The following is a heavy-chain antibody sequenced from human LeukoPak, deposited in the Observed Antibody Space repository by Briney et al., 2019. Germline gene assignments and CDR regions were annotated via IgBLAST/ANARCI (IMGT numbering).Heavy chain of an antibody. CDR1: GFTFSSYA. J-gene: IGHJ6*02. CDR2: ISGSGIST. V-gene: IGHV3-23*01. Sequence: GGSLRLSCASSGFTFSSYAMSWVRQAPGEGLEWVSAISGSGISTYYADSVKGRFTISRDNSKNTLYLQMNSLRAEDTAVYYCAKGFNQYDFYYGMDVWGQGTTVTVSS. D-gene: IGHD3-3*01. CDR3: AKGFNQYDFYYGMDV.